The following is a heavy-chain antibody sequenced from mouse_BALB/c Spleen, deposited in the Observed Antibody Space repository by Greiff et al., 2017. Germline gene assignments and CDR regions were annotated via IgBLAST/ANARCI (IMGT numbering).Heavy chain of an antibody. V-gene: IGHV5-12-2*01. CDR1: GFTFSSYT. Sequence: DVKLVESGGGLVQPGGSLKLSCAASGFTFSSYTMSWVRQTPEKRLEWVAYISNGGGSTYYPDTVKGRFTISRDNAKNTLYLQMSSLKSEDTAMYYCARHEKKVDWFAYWGQGTLVTVSA. CDR3: ARHEKKVDWFAY. CDR2: ISNGGGST. J-gene: IGHJ3*01.